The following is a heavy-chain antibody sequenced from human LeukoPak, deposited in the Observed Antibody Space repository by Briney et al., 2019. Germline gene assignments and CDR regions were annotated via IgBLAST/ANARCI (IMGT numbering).Heavy chain of an antibody. D-gene: IGHD3-22*01. CDR2: IYYSGST. J-gene: IGHJ4*02. Sequence: SETLSLTCTVSGGSISSNYWSWIRQPPGEGLEWIGYIYYSGSTIYNPSLKSRVTISVDTSKNQFSLKLSSVIAADTAVYYCARRAYSSGYYYFDYWGQGTLVTVSS. V-gene: IGHV4-59*01. CDR3: ARRAYSSGYYYFDY. CDR1: GGSISSNY.